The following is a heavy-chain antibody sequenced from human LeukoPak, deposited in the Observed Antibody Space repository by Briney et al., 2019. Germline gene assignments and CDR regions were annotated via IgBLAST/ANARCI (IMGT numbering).Heavy chain of an antibody. CDR3: ARGYRLFDY. J-gene: IGHJ4*02. D-gene: IGHD2-2*01. CDR2: INHSGST. V-gene: IGHV4-34*01. CDR1: GGFFSGYY. Sequence: SEALSLTCAVYGGFFSGYYWSWIRQPPGKGLEWIGEINHSGSTNYNPSLKSRVTISVDTSKNQFSLKLSSVTAADTAVYYCARGYRLFDYWGQGTLVTVSS.